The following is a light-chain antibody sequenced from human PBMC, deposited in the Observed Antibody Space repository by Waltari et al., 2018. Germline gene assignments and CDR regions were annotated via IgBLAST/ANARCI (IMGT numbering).Light chain of an antibody. V-gene: IGKV3-20*01. J-gene: IGKJ4*01. Sequence: EIVLTQSPGTLSLSPGERAPPSCRASQSVSSSYLAVYQQKPGQVPRLLIYGASSRATGIPDRFSGSGSGTDFTLTISRLEPEDFAVYYCQQYATSPPGPFGGGTKVEIK. CDR2: GAS. CDR3: QQYATSPPGP. CDR1: QSVSSSY.